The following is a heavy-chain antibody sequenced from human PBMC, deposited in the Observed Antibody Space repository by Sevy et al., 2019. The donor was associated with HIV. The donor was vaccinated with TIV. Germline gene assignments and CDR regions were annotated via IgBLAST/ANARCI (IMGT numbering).Heavy chain of an antibody. Sequence: GGSLRLSCAASGFSFRGSAVHWVRQTFGKGLEWVGRIKSKGDNYATLYSSSVKARFTISRDDFTNTAYLQMNRLQTEDTAIYNCRSLDLVVTGATVRGRNQKTFDWWGQGSLVIFS. CDR2: IKSKGDNYAT. CDR3: RSLDLVVTGATVRGRNQKTFDW. D-gene: IGHD4-4*01. J-gene: IGHJ4*02. CDR1: GFSFRGSA. V-gene: IGHV3-73*01.